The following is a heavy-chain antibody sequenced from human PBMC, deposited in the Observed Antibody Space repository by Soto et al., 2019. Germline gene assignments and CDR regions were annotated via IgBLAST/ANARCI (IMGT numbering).Heavy chain of an antibody. CDR1: GFSFDKYA. J-gene: IGHJ4*02. CDR2: VAAGGGHT. Sequence: GGSLRLSCVASGFSFDKYAMAWVRQAPGKGLEWVSHVAAGGGHTYYAESVKGRFTISRDNSKNTLFLQINTLRADDTAIYFCARRTSFLGAFDYWGQGVLVTVSS. V-gene: IGHV3-23*01. D-gene: IGHD3-16*02. CDR3: ARRTSFLGAFDY.